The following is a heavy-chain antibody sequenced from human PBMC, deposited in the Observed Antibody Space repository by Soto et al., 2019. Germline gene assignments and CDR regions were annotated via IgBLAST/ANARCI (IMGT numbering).Heavy chain of an antibody. D-gene: IGHD4-17*01. V-gene: IGHV1-69*02. Sequence: QVQLVQSGAELKKPGSSVKVSCEASGGSFTSYSFTWVRQAPGQGLEWMGSIIPIQGKANYALKFQDRVTMTEDRSTRTVYVELTSLRPEDTAVYFCAKSLLFVDHGYMDVLGKGTTVTVSS. CDR2: IIPIQGKA. J-gene: IGHJ6*03. CDR1: GGSFTSYS. CDR3: AKSLLFVDHGYMDV.